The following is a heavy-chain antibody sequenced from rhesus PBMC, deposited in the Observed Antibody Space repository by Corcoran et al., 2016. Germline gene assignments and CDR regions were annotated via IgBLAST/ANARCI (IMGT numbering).Heavy chain of an antibody. V-gene: IGHV4-80*01. CDR3: ARFKEVITNSNDY. CDR2: INGNSGST. CDR1: GGSFSSYW. J-gene: IGHJ4*01. Sequence: QVQLQESGPGLVKPSETLSLTCAVSGGSFSSYWWSWIRQPPGKGLEGIGEINGNSGSTNYHPSLKSRVTISKDAAKNQFSLKLSSVTAADTAVYYCARFKEVITNSNDYWGQGVLVTVSS. D-gene: IGHD3-28*01.